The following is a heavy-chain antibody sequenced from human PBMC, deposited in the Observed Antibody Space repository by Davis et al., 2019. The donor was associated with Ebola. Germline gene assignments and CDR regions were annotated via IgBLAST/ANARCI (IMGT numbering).Heavy chain of an antibody. V-gene: IGHV5-51*01. CDR3: ARQREGRAAASMDV. J-gene: IGHJ6*02. CDR2: IYPSDSDI. D-gene: IGHD6-13*01. Sequence: GESLKISCKGSGYSFTSYWIGWVRQMPGKGLEWMGIIYPSDSDIRYSPSFQGQVTMSADKSINAAYLQWSSLKASDTAMYYCARQREGRAAASMDVWGQGTTVTVSS. CDR1: GYSFTSYW.